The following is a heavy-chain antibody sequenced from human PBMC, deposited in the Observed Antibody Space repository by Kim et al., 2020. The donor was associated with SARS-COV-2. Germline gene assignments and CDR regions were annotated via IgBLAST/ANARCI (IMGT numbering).Heavy chain of an antibody. D-gene: IGHD3-22*01. V-gene: IGHV1-18*01. CDR2: ISAYNGNT. CDR3: ARGYYYDSSGYRRSYYFDY. CDR1: GYTFTSYG. J-gene: IGHJ4*02. Sequence: ASVKVSCKASGYTFTSYGISWVRQAPGQGLEWMGWISAYNGNTNYAHKLQGRVTMTTDTSTSTAYMELRSLRSDDTAVYYCARGYYYDSSGYRRSYYFDYWGQGTLVTVSS.